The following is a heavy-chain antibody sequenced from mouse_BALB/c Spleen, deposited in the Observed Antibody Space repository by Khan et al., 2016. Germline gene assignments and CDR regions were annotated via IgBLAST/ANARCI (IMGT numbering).Heavy chain of an antibody. V-gene: IGHV2-9*02. CDR1: GFSLTSYG. CDR2: IWAGGSA. CDR3: ARLEDI. D-gene: IGHD1-3*01. J-gene: IGHJ2*01. Sequence: QMQLEESGPGLVAPSQSLSITCTVSGFSLTSYGVHWVRQPPGKGLEWLGVIWAGGSANCNSALISRLSIIKDNVKRQVFLKMNSLQTDDTAMYYCARLEDIWGQGTTLTVSS.